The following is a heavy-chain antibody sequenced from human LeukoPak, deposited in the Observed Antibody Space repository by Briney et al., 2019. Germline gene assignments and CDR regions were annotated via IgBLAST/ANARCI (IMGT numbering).Heavy chain of an antibody. CDR3: ARIAAAEAFDI. CDR1: GGTFSSYA. Sequence: SVKVSCKASGGTFSSYAISWVRQAPGQGLEWMGRIIPILGIANYAQKFLGRVTITADKSTSTAYMELSSLRSEDTAVYYCARIAAAEAFDIWGQGTMVTVSS. V-gene: IGHV1-69*04. D-gene: IGHD6-13*01. J-gene: IGHJ3*02. CDR2: IIPILGIA.